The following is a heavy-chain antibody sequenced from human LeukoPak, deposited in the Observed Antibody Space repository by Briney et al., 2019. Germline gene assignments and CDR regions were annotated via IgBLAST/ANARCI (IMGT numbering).Heavy chain of an antibody. Sequence: SETLSLTCTVSGGSISSYYWSWIRQPAGEGLEWIGRLHTSGSTHYNPSLKSRVTMSVDTSKNQFSLKLSSVTAADTAVYYCARRDGYSSSSFNWFDPWGQGTLVTVSS. CDR3: ARRDGYSSSSFNWFDP. CDR2: LHTSGST. V-gene: IGHV4-4*07. D-gene: IGHD6-13*01. CDR1: GGSISSYY. J-gene: IGHJ5*02.